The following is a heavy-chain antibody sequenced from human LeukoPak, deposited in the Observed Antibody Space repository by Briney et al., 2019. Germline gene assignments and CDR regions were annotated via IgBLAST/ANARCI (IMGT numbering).Heavy chain of an antibody. V-gene: IGHV3-15*01. CDR1: GFTFSNAW. D-gene: IGHD3-22*01. CDR3: TTLNYYDSSGYYYDFDY. J-gene: IGHJ4*02. Sequence: GGSLRLSCAASGFTFSNAWMSWVRQAPGKGLEWVGRIKSKTDGGTTDYAAPVKGRFTISRDDSKNTLYLQMNSLKTEDTAVYYCTTLNYYDSSGYYYDFDYWGQGTLVTVSS. CDR2: IKSKTDGGTT.